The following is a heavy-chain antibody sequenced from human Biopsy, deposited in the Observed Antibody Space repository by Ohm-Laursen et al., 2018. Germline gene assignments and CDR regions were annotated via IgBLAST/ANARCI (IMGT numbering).Heavy chain of an antibody. CDR3: ARGYAGLYEAFDF. Sequence: TLSLTCTVSGASVSSGSYDWSWIRQPPGKGLEWIGNIYNDVSTKYNPSLRNRVTISADKSTNQFSLKLRSVTAADTAVYYCARGYAGLYEAFDFWGQGTVVTVAS. V-gene: IGHV4-61*01. CDR1: GASVSSGSYD. J-gene: IGHJ3*01. D-gene: IGHD5-18*01. CDR2: IYNDVST.